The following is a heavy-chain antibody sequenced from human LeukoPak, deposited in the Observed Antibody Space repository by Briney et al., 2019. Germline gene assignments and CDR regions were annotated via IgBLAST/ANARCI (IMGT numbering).Heavy chain of an antibody. D-gene: IGHD1-26*01. CDR1: GFTFSGSA. V-gene: IGHV3-73*01. J-gene: IGHJ6*03. CDR2: IGSKANSYAT. CDR3: AKGGVGATYYYYYYMDV. Sequence: GGSLRLSCAASGFTFSGSAMHWVRQASGKGLEWVGRIGSKANSYATAYAASVKGRFTISRDDSKNTAYLQMNSLKTEDTAVYYCAKGGVGATYYYYYYMDVWGKGTTVTVSS.